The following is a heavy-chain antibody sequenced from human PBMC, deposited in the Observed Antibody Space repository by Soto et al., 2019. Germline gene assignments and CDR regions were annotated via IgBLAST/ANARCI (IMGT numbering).Heavy chain of an antibody. Sequence: QVQLQESGPGLVKPSETLSLTCSVSGGSMTGYFWTWIRQPAGKGLEWIGHVYNSGNTDYNPSLESRISMAVDTSMRQFSLKVKSVTAADTAVDYCARTHWVSGTEYWGQGTLVTVSS. J-gene: IGHJ4*02. V-gene: IGHV4-4*07. CDR3: ARTHWVSGTEY. CDR2: VYNSGNT. CDR1: GGSMTGYF. D-gene: IGHD2-8*01.